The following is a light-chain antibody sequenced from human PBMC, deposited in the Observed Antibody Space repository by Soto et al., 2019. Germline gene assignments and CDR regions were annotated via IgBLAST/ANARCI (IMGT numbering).Light chain of an antibody. CDR1: QNIRRY. V-gene: IGKV1-39*01. Sequence: DIQMTQSPPSLSASVGDRVTITCRASQNIRRYLNWYQQKPGKAPNLLISGASNLQSGVPSRFSGSGSGTDFTLTISNLQPEDFATYYCQQSYLTPLTFGGGTEVEIK. J-gene: IGKJ4*01. CDR3: QQSYLTPLT. CDR2: GAS.